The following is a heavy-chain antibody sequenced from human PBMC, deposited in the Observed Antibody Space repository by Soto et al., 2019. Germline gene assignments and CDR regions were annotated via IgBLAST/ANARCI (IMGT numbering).Heavy chain of an antibody. J-gene: IGHJ4*02. CDR2: ISYDGSNK. Sequence: GGSLRLSCAAPGFTFSSYAMHWVRQAPGKGLEWVAVISYDGSNKYYADSVKGRFTISRDNSKNTLYLQMNSLRAEDTAVYYCARNAGSGWYYFDYWGQGTLVTVSS. CDR3: ARNAGSGWYYFDY. V-gene: IGHV3-30-3*01. D-gene: IGHD6-19*01. CDR1: GFTFSSYA.